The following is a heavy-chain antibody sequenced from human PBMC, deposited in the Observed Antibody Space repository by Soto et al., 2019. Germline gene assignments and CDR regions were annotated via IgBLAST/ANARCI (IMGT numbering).Heavy chain of an antibody. Sequence: GASVKVSCKASGYTFTSFAIHWVRQAPGQRLEWMGWINAGNGNTKYSQKFQGRVTITRDTSASTAYMELSSLRSEDTAVYYCTHDYGDYEGAFDIWGQGTMVTVSS. V-gene: IGHV1-3*01. CDR3: THDYGDYEGAFDI. D-gene: IGHD4-17*01. CDR1: GYTFTSFA. J-gene: IGHJ3*02. CDR2: INAGNGNT.